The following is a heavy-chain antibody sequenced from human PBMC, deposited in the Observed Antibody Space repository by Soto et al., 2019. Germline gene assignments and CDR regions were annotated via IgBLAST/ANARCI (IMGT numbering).Heavy chain of an antibody. Sequence: ASVKVSCKASGYTFTSYGISWVRQAPGQGLEWMGWISAYNGNTNYAQKRQGRVTMTTDTSTSTAYMELRSLRSDDTAVYYCARDRRSSGWQDLNDYWGKGTLVTVSS. V-gene: IGHV1-18*01. CDR1: GYTFTSYG. D-gene: IGHD6-19*01. CDR2: ISAYNGNT. J-gene: IGHJ4*02. CDR3: ARDRRSSGWQDLNDY.